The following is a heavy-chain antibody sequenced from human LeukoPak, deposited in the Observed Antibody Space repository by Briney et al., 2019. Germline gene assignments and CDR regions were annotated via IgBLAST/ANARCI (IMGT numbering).Heavy chain of an antibody. CDR2: IYYTGST. J-gene: IGHJ4*02. CDR1: GGSISSYY. V-gene: IGHV4-59*01. Sequence: SETLSLTCTVSGGSISSYYWSWIRQPPGKGLEWIAYIYYTGSTNYDPKYNPSLKSRVTISVDTSKNQFSLKLSTVTAADTAVYYCARTPSGTYSYFDYWGQGTLVTVSS. D-gene: IGHD1-26*01. CDR3: ARTPSGTYSYFDY.